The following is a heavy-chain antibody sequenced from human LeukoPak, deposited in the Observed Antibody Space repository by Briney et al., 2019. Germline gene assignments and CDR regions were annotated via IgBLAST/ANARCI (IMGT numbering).Heavy chain of an antibody. J-gene: IGHJ4*02. Sequence: ASVNVSCKSSGYTFTGYYMHWVRQAPGQGHEWMGWINPNSGGTNYAQKFQGRVTMTRDTSISTAYMELSRLRSDDTAVYYCARTYGSGSYIRYWGQGTLVTVSS. V-gene: IGHV1-2*02. D-gene: IGHD3-10*01. CDR2: INPNSGGT. CDR1: GYTFTGYY. CDR3: ARTYGSGSYIRY.